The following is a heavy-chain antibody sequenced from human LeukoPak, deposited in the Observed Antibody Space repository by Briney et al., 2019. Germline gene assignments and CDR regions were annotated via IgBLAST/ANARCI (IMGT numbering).Heavy chain of an antibody. J-gene: IGHJ4*02. CDR1: GGSFSGYY. CDR3: ARVSYDILTGYPNFDY. Sequence: SETLSLTCAVYGGSFSGYYWSWIRQPPGKGLEWIGEINHSGSTNYNPSLKSRVTISVDTSKNQFSLKLSSVTAADTAVYYCARVSYDILTGYPNFDYWGQGTLVTVSS. CDR2: INHSGST. V-gene: IGHV4-34*01. D-gene: IGHD3-9*01.